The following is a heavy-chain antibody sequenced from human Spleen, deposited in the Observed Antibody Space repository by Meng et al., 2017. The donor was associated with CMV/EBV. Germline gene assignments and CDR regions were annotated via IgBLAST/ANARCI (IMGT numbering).Heavy chain of an antibody. CDR1: GFTFSSYA. J-gene: IGHJ3*02. D-gene: IGHD2-2*01. CDR2: ISYDGSNK. V-gene: IGHV3-30-3*01. CDR3: ARRVVPAAIDI. Sequence: GESLKISCAASGFTFSSYAMHWVRQAPGKGLEWVAVISYDGSNKYYADSVKGRFTISRDNSKNTLYLQMNSLRAEDTAVYYCARRVVPAAIDIWGQGTMVTVSS.